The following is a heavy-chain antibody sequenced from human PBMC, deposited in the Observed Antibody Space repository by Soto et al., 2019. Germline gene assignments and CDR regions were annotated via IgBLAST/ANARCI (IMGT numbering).Heavy chain of an antibody. V-gene: IGHV1-69*13. Sequence: ASVKVSCKASGGTLSNYGISWVRQAPGQGLEWMGGIIPVFGTANYAQKFQGRVTITADESTTIVYMDVSSLRSDDTAVYYCARGDATKIVVTTYYGMDVWGQGTTVTVSS. CDR3: ARGDATKIVVTTYYGMDV. CDR1: GGTLSNYG. CDR2: IIPVFGTA. J-gene: IGHJ6*02. D-gene: IGHD4-17*01.